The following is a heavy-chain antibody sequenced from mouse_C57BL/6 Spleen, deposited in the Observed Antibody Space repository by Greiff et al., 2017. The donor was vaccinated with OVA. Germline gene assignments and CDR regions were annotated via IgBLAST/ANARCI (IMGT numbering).Heavy chain of an antibody. J-gene: IGHJ2*01. CDR2: IYPGSGST. Sequence: QVQLKQPGAELVKPGASVKMSCKASGYTFTSYWITWVKQRPGQGLEWIGDIYPGSGSTNYNEKFKSKATLTVDTSSSTAYMQLSSLTSEDSAVYYCARERGHLLPYFDYWGQGTTLTVSS. CDR1: GYTFTSYW. D-gene: IGHD1-1*01. V-gene: IGHV1-55*01. CDR3: ARERGHLLPYFDY.